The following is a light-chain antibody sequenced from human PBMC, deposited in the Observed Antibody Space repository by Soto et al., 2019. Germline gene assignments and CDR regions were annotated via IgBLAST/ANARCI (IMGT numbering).Light chain of an antibody. V-gene: IGLV2-14*01. CDR3: SSYTSSSTVV. CDR1: SSDVGGYNY. J-gene: IGLJ2*01. CDR2: DVS. Sequence: QSALTQPASVSGFPGQSITISCTGTSSDVGGYNYVSWYQQHPGKAPKLMIYDVSNRPSGVSTRFSGSKSGNTASLTISGLQAEDEADYFCSSYTSSSTVVFGGGTKLTVL.